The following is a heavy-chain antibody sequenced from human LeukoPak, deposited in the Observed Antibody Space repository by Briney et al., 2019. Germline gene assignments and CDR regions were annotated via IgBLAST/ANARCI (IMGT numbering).Heavy chain of an antibody. Sequence: GGSLRLSCAASGFTFSSYSMNWVRQAPGKGLEWVSSISSSSSYIYYADSVKGRFTISRDNAKNSLYLQMNSLRAEDTAVYYCAKGIAVAGNSQYFDYWGQGTLVIVSS. V-gene: IGHV3-21*04. CDR1: GFTFSSYS. CDR3: AKGIAVAGNSQYFDY. CDR2: ISSSSSYI. J-gene: IGHJ4*02. D-gene: IGHD6-19*01.